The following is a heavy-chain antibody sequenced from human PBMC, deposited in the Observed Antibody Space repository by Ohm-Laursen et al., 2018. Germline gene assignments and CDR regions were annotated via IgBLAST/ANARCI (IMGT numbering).Heavy chain of an antibody. D-gene: IGHD1-7*01. V-gene: IGHV3-53*01. J-gene: IGHJ4*02. CDR1: GITVSSNH. Sequence: SLRLSCAASGITVSSNHMSWVRQAPGKGLEWVSTLYSGGSIYYADSVKGRFIISRDNSKNTLYLQMNSLRAEDTAVYYCARETGTTRFDYWGQGTLVTVSS. CDR3: ARETGTTRFDY. CDR2: LYSGGSI.